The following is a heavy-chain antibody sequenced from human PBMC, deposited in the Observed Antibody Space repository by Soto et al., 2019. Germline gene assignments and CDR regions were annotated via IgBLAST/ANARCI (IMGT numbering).Heavy chain of an antibody. CDR2: IIPIFGTA. Sequence: ASVKVSCKASGGTFSSYAISWVRQAPGQGLEWMGGIIPIFGTANYAQKFQGRVTITADESTSTAYMELSSLRSEDTAVYYCARSTVTTYYYYGMDVWGQGTTVTVSS. J-gene: IGHJ6*02. CDR3: ARSTVTTYYYYGMDV. CDR1: GGTFSSYA. V-gene: IGHV1-69*13. D-gene: IGHD4-4*01.